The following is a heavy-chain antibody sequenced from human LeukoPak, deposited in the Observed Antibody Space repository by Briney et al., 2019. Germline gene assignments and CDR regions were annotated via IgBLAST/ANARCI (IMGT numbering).Heavy chain of an antibody. D-gene: IGHD4-17*01. CDR1: GGSISSGDYY. CDR3: ARGEDGTGDYRPTYFDS. V-gene: IGHV4-30-4*08. J-gene: IGHJ4*02. Sequence: SETLSLTCTVSGGSISSGDYYWSWIRQPPGKGLEWIGYIYYSGSTYYNPSLKSRVTISVDTSKNQLSLKLSSVTAADTAVYYCARGEDGTGDYRPTYFDSWGQGTLVTVSS. CDR2: IYYSGST.